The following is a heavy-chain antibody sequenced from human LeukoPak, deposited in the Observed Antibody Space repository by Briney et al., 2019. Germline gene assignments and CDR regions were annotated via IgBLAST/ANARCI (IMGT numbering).Heavy chain of an antibody. J-gene: IGHJ6*02. D-gene: IGHD3-16*02. CDR1: GFTFRSYS. V-gene: IGHV3-21*01. CDR2: ISSSSSYI. Sequence: GGSLRLSCAASGFTFRSYSMNWVRQAPGKGLEWVSSISSSSSYIYYADSVKGRFTISRDNAKNSLYLQMNSLRAEDTAVYYCARVSSYYGMDVWGQGTTVTVSS. CDR3: ARVSSYYGMDV.